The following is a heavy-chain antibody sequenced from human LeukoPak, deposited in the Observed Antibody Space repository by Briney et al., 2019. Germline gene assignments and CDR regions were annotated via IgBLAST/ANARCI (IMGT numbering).Heavy chain of an antibody. D-gene: IGHD3-3*01. CDR3: ARTTFYDFWTDY. J-gene: IGHJ4*02. CDR1: GGSISSGGYS. V-gene: IGHV4-30-2*01. Sequence: SETLSLTCAVSGGSISSGGYSWSWIRQPPGKGLEWIGYIYHSGSTYYNPSLKSRVTISVDRSKNQFSLKLSSVTAADTAVYYCARTTFYDFWTDYWGQGILVTVSS. CDR2: IYHSGST.